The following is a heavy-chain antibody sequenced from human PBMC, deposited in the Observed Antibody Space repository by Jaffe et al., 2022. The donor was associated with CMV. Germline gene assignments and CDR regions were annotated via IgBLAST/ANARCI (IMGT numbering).Heavy chain of an antibody. CDR1: GFSLSTSGVG. D-gene: IGHD3-22*01. CDR2: IYWDDDK. V-gene: IGHV2-5*02. CDR3: ARGRIGIGYYDSSGYFSPDY. Sequence: QITLKESGPTLVKPTQTLTLTCTFSGFSLSTSGVGVGWIRQPPGKALEWLALIYWDDDKRYSPSLKSRLTITKDTSKNQVVLTMTNMDPVDTATYYCARGRIGIGYYDSSGYFSPDYWGQGTLVTVSS. J-gene: IGHJ4*02.